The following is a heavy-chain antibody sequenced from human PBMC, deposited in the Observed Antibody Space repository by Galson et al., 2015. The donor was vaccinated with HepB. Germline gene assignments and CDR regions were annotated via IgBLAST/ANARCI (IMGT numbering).Heavy chain of an antibody. V-gene: IGHV4-39*01. CDR1: GDSISSSSFY. CDR3: ARYYGSEYYHYGVDV. CDR2: IYHSGTT. Sequence: ETLSLTCTVSGDSISSSSFYWGWIRQPPEKGLEWIGAIYHSGTTYYNPSLKSRVTISVDTSKNQFFLKLSSVTAADTAVYYCARYYGSEYYHYGVDVWGQGTTVTVSS. D-gene: IGHD3-10*01. J-gene: IGHJ6*02.